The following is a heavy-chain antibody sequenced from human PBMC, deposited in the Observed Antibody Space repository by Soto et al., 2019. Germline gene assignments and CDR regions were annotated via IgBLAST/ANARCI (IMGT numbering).Heavy chain of an antibody. CDR2: TYYRSKWYN. D-gene: IGHD3-22*01. CDR3: AREGSASYYYWRVAYNWFDP. J-gene: IGHJ5*02. CDR1: GDSVSSNSAA. Sequence: PSQTLSLTCAISGDSVSSNSAAWNWIRQSPSRGLEWLGRTYYRSKWYNDYAVSVKSRITINPDTSKNQFSLQLNSVTPEETAVYYCAREGSASYYYWRVAYNWFDPWGQGTLVTVSS. V-gene: IGHV6-1*01.